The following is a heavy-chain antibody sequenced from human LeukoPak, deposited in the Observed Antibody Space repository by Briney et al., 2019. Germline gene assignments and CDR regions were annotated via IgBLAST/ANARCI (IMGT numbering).Heavy chain of an antibody. CDR3: ARDSIIAARPLDY. CDR2: ISSSSSYI. Sequence: GGSLRLSCAASGFTFSSYSMNRVRQAPGKGLEWVSSISSSSSYIYYADSVKGRFTISRDNAKNSLYLQMNSLRAEDTAVYYCARDSIIAARPLDYWGQGTLVTVSS. V-gene: IGHV3-21*01. D-gene: IGHD6-6*01. CDR1: GFTFSSYS. J-gene: IGHJ4*02.